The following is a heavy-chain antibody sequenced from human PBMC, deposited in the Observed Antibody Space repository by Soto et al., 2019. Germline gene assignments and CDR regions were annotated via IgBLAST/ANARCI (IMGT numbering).Heavy chain of an antibody. V-gene: IGHV4-30-2*01. CDR2: IYHSGST. CDR3: ATSAVLRFLEWPEDYYYGMDV. CDR1: GGSISSGGYS. J-gene: IGHJ6*02. Sequence: SETLSLTCAVSGGSISSGGYSWSWIRQPPGKGLEWIGYIYHSGSTYYNPSLKSRVTISVDRSKNQFSLKLSSVTAADTAVYYCATSAVLRFLEWPEDYYYGMDVWGQGTTVTVS. D-gene: IGHD3-3*01.